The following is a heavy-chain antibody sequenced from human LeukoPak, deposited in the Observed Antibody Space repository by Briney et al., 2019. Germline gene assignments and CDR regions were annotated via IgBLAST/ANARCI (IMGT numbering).Heavy chain of an antibody. J-gene: IGHJ4*01. CDR2: IAGSSGYI. CDR1: SFTFSNYG. Sequence: GGSLRLSCAASSFTFSNYGMYWVRQAPGKGLEWVSSIAGSSGYISYADSVKGRFTISRDNAKKSLYLQMTSLTAEDTAVYYCARDRGAYCGGDCYLGFDYWGRGTLVTVSS. V-gene: IGHV3-21*01. D-gene: IGHD2-21*02. CDR3: ARDRGAYCGGDCYLGFDY.